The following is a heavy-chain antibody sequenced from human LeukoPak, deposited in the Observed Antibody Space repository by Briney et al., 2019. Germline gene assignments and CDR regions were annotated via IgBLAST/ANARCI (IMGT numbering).Heavy chain of an antibody. CDR3: ARLWEYYYDSSGDPYFDY. CDR2: ISAYNGNT. CDR1: GYTFTSYG. V-gene: IGHV1-18*01. D-gene: IGHD3-22*01. J-gene: IGHJ4*02. Sequence: ASVKVSCKASGYTFTSYGISWVRQAPGQGLEWMGWISAYNGNTNYAQKLQGRVTMTTDTSTSTAYMELRSLRSDDTAVYYCARLWEYYYDSSGDPYFDYWGQGTLVTVSS.